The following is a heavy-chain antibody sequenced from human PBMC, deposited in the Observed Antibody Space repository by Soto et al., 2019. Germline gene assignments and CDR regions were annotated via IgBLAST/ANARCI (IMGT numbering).Heavy chain of an antibody. J-gene: IGHJ4*02. CDR2: INPSGGST. Sequence: ASVKVSCKASGYTFTSHYMHWVRQAPGQGLEWMGIINPSGGSTSYAQRFQGRVSMTRDTSTSTVYMELNSLRSEDTAVYYCARGLCARDIDYWGQGTLVTVSS. V-gene: IGHV1-46*01. CDR1: GYTFTSHY. CDR3: ARGLCARDIDY. D-gene: IGHD2-21*01.